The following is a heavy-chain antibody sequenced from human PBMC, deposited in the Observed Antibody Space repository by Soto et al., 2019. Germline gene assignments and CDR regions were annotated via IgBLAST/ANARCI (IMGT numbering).Heavy chain of an antibody. CDR3: ARDPVYYDILTGYQLGFDY. D-gene: IGHD3-9*01. J-gene: IGHJ4*02. CDR2: INPSGGST. Sequence: ASVKVSCKASGYTFTSYYMHWVRQAPGQGLEWMGIINPSGGSTSYAQKFQGRVTMTRDTSTSTVYMELSSLRSEDTAVYYCARDPVYYDILTGYQLGFDYWGQGTLVTVSS. CDR1: GYTFTSYY. V-gene: IGHV1-46*01.